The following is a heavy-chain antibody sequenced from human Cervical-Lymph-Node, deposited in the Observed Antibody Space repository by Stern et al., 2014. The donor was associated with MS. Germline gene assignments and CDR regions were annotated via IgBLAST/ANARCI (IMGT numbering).Heavy chain of an antibody. CDR3: ARDRGWFDP. Sequence: VQLVASGGSLVNPGGSLRLSCVGSGFVFSDYYMAWLRQTPGKGLEFVAFISAKSVAIHYADSEKGRFIVSRDNAKNSLYLQMTGLRVEDTAIYYCARDRGWFDPWGRGTRVTVSS. V-gene: IGHV3-11*01. J-gene: IGHJ5*02. CDR2: ISAKSVAI. CDR1: GFVFSDYY.